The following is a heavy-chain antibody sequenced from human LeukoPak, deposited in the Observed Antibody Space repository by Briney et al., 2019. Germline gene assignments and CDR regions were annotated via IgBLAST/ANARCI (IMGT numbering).Heavy chain of an antibody. V-gene: IGHV3-23*01. CDR2: IGGSGGTSGDST. J-gene: IGHJ4*02. CDR1: GFTFSSYA. D-gene: IGHD6-13*01. CDR3: AKRRSGIAASGSNY. Sequence: GGSLRLSCAASGFTFSSYAMSWVRQAPGKGLEWVSVSVIGGSGGTSGDSTYYADSVKGRFTISRDDSNNTLYLQMNNLRVEDTAVYYCAKRRSGIAASGSNYWGQGTLVSVSS.